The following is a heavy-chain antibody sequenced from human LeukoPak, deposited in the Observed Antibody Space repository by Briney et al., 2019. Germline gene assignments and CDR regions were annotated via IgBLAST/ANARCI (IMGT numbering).Heavy chain of an antibody. Sequence: ASVKVSCKASGYTFTGYYMHWVRQAPGQGLEWMGWINPNSGGTNYAQNFQGRVTMTRDTSITTAYMELSSLRSEDTAVYYCARIVVVPAAIHYYYMDVWGKGTTVTVSS. V-gene: IGHV1-2*02. J-gene: IGHJ6*03. CDR3: ARIVVVPAAIHYYYMDV. D-gene: IGHD2-2*01. CDR2: INPNSGGT. CDR1: GYTFTGYY.